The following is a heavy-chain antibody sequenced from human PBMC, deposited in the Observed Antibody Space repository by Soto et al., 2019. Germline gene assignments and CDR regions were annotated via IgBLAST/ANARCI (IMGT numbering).Heavy chain of an antibody. CDR2: ISAYNGNT. CDR1: GYTFTSYG. Sequence: ASVKVSCKASGYTFTSYGISWVRQAPGQGLEWMGWISAYNGNTNYAQKLQGRVTMTTDTSTSTAYMELRSLRSDDTAVYYCARDLLAVAGYYYYYYMDVWGKGTTVTVSS. CDR3: ARDLLAVAGYYYYYYMDV. J-gene: IGHJ6*03. D-gene: IGHD6-19*01. V-gene: IGHV1-18*01.